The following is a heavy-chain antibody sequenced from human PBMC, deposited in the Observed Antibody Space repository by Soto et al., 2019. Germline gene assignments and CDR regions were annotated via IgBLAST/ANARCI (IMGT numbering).Heavy chain of an antibody. CDR3: ARAGAVDYYDKSALCFFGY. J-gene: IGHJ4*02. CDR1: GYTFTNYY. CDR2: MNPSGGST. D-gene: IGHD3-22*01. Sequence: QVQLVQSGAEVRKPGASVKVSCKASGYTFTNYYMHWVRQAPGQGLEWMGIMNPSGGSTSYAQKFQGRVTMTRDTSTGAAYMEMSSLRSEDTAVYYCARAGAVDYYDKSALCFFGYWGQGTLVTVSS. V-gene: IGHV1-46*03.